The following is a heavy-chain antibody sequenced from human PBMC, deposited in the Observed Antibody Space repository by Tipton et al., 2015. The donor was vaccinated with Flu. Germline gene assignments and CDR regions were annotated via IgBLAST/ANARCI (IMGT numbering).Heavy chain of an antibody. D-gene: IGHD6-13*01. Sequence: TLSLTCVVYGGSFSGDYCSWIRQPPGKGLEWIGYIYYSGSTNYNPSLKSRVTISVDTSKNQFSLKLSSVTAADTAVYYCARIAAAGTGYFDYWGQGTLVTVSS. V-gene: IGHV4-59*01. CDR2: IYYSGST. CDR3: ARIAAAGTGYFDY. J-gene: IGHJ4*02. CDR1: GGSFSGDY.